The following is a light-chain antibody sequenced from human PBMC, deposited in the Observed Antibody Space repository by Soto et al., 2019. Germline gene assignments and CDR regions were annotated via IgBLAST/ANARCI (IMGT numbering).Light chain of an antibody. CDR1: MRAVGAYNL. J-gene: IGLJ3*02. CDR3: SADTARSTLV. V-gene: IGLV2-14*01. CDR2: EVR. Sequence: QSVLTQPASVSGSAGQSITISCSGTMRAVGAYNLVSWYQQHPGTAPKLIIYEVRNRPSGISSRFSGSRSGNTASLTISGLQSEYEGEDYCSADTARSTLVFGGGTKLTVL.